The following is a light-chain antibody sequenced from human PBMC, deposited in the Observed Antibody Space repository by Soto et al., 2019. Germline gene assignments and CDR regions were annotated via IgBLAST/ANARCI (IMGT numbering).Light chain of an antibody. J-gene: IGLJ2*01. CDR1: SSDVGAYNY. V-gene: IGLV2-8*01. Sequence: QPVLTQPPSASGSPGQSVTISCTGTSSDVGAYNYVSWYQQHPGKAPKLMIYEVTKRPSGVPARFSGSKSGNTASLTVSGLQAEDEADYYCSSYAGSNNVVLGGGTKVTVL. CDR2: EVT. CDR3: SSYAGSNNVV.